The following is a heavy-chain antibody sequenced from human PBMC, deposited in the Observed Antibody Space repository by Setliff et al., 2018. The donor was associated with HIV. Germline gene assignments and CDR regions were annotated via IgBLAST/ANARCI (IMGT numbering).Heavy chain of an antibody. V-gene: IGHV3-74*01. CDR2: INIDGGST. CDR3: AKHECSGGCYYYMDV. D-gene: IGHD2-15*01. CDR1: GFTFRSYW. Sequence: PGGSLRLSCAASGFTFRSYWMYWVRQPPGKGLVWVSRINIDGGSTNYADSVKGRFTISRDNSKNTLYLQMNSLRAEDTAVYYCAKHECSGGCYYYMDVWGKGIMVTVS. J-gene: IGHJ6*03.